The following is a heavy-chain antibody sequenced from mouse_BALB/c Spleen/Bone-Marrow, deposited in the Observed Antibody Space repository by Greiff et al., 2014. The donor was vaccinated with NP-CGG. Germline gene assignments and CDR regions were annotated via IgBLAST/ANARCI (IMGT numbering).Heavy chain of an antibody. CDR3: ANYYYGSHFDY. J-gene: IGHJ2*01. CDR1: GFNIKDTY. V-gene: IGHV14-3*02. D-gene: IGHD1-1*01. CDR2: IDPANGNT. Sequence: VQLQQSGAALVKPGASVKLSCTASGFNIKDTYMHWVKQRPEQGLEWIGRIDPANGNTKYDPKFQGKATITADTSSNTAYLQLSSLTSEDTAVYYCANYYYGSHFDYWDQGTTLTVSS.